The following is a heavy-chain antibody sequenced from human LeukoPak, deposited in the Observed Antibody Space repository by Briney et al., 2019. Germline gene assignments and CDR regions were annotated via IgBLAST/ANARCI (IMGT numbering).Heavy chain of an antibody. D-gene: IGHD1-26*01. Sequence: PSETLSLTCTVSGSSISSYYWIWIRQPPGKGLEWIGYIYYSGSTNYNPSLKSRVTISVDTSKNQFSLKLSSVTAADTAVYYCARDPGHLRVGATGGAFDIWGQGTMVTVSS. CDR1: GSSISSYY. CDR3: ARDPGHLRVGATGGAFDI. V-gene: IGHV4-59*01. J-gene: IGHJ3*02. CDR2: IYYSGST.